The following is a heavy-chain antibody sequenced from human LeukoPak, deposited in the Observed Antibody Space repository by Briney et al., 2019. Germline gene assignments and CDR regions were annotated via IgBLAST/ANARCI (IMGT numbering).Heavy chain of an antibody. CDR3: ARCSGGSCYRSDY. D-gene: IGHD2-15*01. V-gene: IGHV4-39*01. CDR2: IYYSGST. J-gene: IGHJ4*02. CDR1: DGSISSSSYY. Sequence: SETLSLTCTVSDGSISSSSYYWGWIRQPPGKGLEWIGTIYYSGSTYCNPSLRSRVTISVDTSKNQFSLKMSSVTAADTAVYFCARCSGGSCYRSDYWGQGTLVTVSS.